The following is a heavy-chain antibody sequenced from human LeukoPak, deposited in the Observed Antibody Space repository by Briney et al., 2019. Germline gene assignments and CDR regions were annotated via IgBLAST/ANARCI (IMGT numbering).Heavy chain of an antibody. J-gene: IGHJ4*02. CDR3: ARGPSYYYGSSGYQDY. V-gene: IGHV1-69*02. D-gene: IGHD3-22*01. CDR2: IIPILGIA. CDR1: GGTFSSYT. Sequence: SVKVSCKASGGTFSSYTISWVRQAPGQGLEWMGRIIPILGIANYAQKFQGRVTITADKSTSTAYMELSSLRSEDTAVYYCARGPSYYYGSSGYQDYWGQGTLVTVSS.